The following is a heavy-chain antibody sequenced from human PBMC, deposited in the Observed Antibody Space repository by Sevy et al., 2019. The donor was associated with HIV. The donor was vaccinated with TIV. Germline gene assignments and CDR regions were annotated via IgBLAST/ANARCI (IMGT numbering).Heavy chain of an antibody. V-gene: IGHV3-33*01. CDR1: GFAFSNYG. Sequence: GGSLRLSCVASGFAFSNYGIHWVRQAPGKGLEWVAIIWYDGSNKYYADFVEGRFTISRDNAKNTVYLQMNGLRVDDTAVYYCARDSRPYNWNDPLDYWGQGTLVTVSS. D-gene: IGHD1-1*01. CDR3: ARDSRPYNWNDPLDY. CDR2: IWYDGSNK. J-gene: IGHJ4*02.